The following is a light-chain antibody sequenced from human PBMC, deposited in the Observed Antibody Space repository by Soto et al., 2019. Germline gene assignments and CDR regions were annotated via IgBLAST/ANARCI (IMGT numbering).Light chain of an antibody. CDR2: DAS. V-gene: IGKV1-5*01. CDR3: QQYNTYSYT. Sequence: DIQMTQSPSTLSASVGDRVTITCRASQSISSWLAWYQQKPGKAPKLLIYDASSLESRVPSRFSGSGSGTEVTLTISCLRTDDFATYYCQQYNTYSYTFGQGTKLEIK. J-gene: IGKJ2*01. CDR1: QSISSW.